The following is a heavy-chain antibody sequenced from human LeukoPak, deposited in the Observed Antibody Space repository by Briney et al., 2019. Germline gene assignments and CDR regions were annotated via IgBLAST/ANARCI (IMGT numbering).Heavy chain of an antibody. CDR1: GYTFTSYY. D-gene: IGHD1-26*01. Sequence: ASVKVSCKASGYTFTSYYMHWVRQAPGQGFEWMGIINPSGGSTSYAQKFQGRVTMTRDTSTSTVYMELSSLRSEDTAVYYCARDREGGGSYLNWFDPWGQGTLVTVSS. CDR3: ARDREGGGSYLNWFDP. CDR2: INPSGGST. J-gene: IGHJ5*02. V-gene: IGHV1-46*01.